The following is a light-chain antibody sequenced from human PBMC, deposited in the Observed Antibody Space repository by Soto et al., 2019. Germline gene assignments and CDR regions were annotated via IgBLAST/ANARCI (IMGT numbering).Light chain of an antibody. CDR1: QSVSNNY. CDR3: QQYGSPPPYT. CDR2: GSS. V-gene: IGKV3-20*01. J-gene: IGKJ2*01. Sequence: EVVLTQSPGTLSLSPGERATLSCRASQSVSNNYLAWYQQKPGQGPRLLIFGSSDRATGIPDMFSGSGSGTDFPFIISRLEPEDFAVYCCQQYGSPPPYTFGQGTKLEIK.